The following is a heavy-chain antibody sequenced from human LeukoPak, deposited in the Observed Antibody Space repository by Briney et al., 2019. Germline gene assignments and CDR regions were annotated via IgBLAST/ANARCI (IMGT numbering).Heavy chain of an antibody. Sequence: GGSLRLSCAASGFTFSSYAMSWVRQAPGKGLEWVSTIGGSGANTYYADSLRGRFTISRDNSKNTLYLQMNSLRAEDTDVYYCAKRGVYGNFYFDYWGQGTLATVSS. V-gene: IGHV3-23*01. J-gene: IGHJ4*02. CDR1: GFTFSSYA. CDR2: IGGSGANT. CDR3: AKRGVYGNFYFDY. D-gene: IGHD4-11*01.